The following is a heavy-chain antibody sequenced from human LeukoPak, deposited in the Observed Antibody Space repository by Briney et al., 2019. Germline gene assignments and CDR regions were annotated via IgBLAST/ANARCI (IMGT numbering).Heavy chain of an antibody. CDR1: GFTFSSYS. V-gene: IGHV3-21*01. D-gene: IGHD2-15*01. Sequence: GGSLRLSWAASGFTFSSYSMNWVRQAPGKGLEWVSSISSSSSYIYYADAVKGRFTISRDNAKNSLYLQMNSLRAEDTAVYYCARAHLYCSGGSCYSDYWGQGTLVTVSS. CDR2: ISSSSSYI. CDR3: ARAHLYCSGGSCYSDY. J-gene: IGHJ4*02.